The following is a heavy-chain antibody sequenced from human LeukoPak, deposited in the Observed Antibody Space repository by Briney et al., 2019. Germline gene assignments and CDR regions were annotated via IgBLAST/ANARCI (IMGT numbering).Heavy chain of an antibody. Sequence: GGSLRLSCAASGFAFSSYGMSWVRQAPGKGLEWVSAISGSGGSTYYADSVKGRFIISRDNSKNTLYLQMNSLKAEDTAVYYCAKGVRSEEWILTFDYWGQGTLVTVSS. J-gene: IGHJ4*02. CDR1: GFAFSSYG. D-gene: IGHD2-2*03. V-gene: IGHV3-23*01. CDR2: ISGSGGST. CDR3: AKGVRSEEWILTFDY.